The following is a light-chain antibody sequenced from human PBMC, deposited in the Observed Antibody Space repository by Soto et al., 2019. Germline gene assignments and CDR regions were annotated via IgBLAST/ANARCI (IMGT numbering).Light chain of an antibody. CDR2: GAS. CDR1: QSVTSNY. V-gene: IGKV3-20*01. Sequence: EIVLTQSPGTLSLSPGERATFSCGASQSVTSNYLAWYQQKPGQAPRLLIFGASIRVTGIPDRFIGSGSGTDFTLTISRLEPEDFAVYYCQHYVTSLTTFGQGTKVEVK. CDR3: QHYVTSLTT. J-gene: IGKJ1*01.